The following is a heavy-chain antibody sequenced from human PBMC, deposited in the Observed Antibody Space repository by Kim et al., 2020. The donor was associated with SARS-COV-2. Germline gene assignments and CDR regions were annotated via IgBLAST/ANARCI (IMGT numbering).Heavy chain of an antibody. V-gene: IGHV4-59*08. CDR1: GGSISSYY. Sequence: SETLSLTCTFSGGSISSYYWSWIRQPPGKGLEWIGYIYYSGSTNYNPSLKSRVTISVDTSKNQFSLKLSSVTAADTAVYYCARHTPPRYYDSSGYYHRRGAGMDGWGQGTTVTVAS. D-gene: IGHD3-22*01. J-gene: IGHJ6*01. CDR2: IYYSGST. CDR3: ARHTPPRYYDSSGYYHRRGAGMDG.